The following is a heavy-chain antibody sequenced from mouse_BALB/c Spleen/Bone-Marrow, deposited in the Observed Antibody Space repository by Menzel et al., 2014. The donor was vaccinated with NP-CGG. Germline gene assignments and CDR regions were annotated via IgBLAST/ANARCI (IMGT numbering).Heavy chain of an antibody. D-gene: IGHD1-3*01. CDR3: ARSGNFFDY. J-gene: IGHJ2*01. V-gene: IGHV3-2*02. Sequence: DVKLVESGPGLVKPSQSLSLTCTVTGYSITSGFAWNWIRQFPGNNLEWMGYISSCGRTSYHPSLKGQISITRDTSKNQFFLQLNSVTTEDTATYYCARSGNFFDYWGQGTTLTVSS. CDR2: ISSCGRT. CDR1: GYSITSGFA.